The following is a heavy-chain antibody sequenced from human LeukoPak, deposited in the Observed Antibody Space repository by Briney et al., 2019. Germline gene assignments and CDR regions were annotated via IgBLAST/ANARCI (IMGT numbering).Heavy chain of an antibody. D-gene: IGHD3-22*01. J-gene: IGHJ4*02. CDR1: GYSFTSYW. CDR3: ARRGTYYYDSSGYYPD. V-gene: IGHV5-51*01. Sequence: GESLKISCKGSGYSFTSYWIGWVRQMPGKGLECMGIIYPGDSDTRYSPSFQGQVTISADKSISTAYLQWSSLKASDTAMYYCARRGTYYYDSSGYYPDWGQGTLVTVSS. CDR2: IYPGDSDT.